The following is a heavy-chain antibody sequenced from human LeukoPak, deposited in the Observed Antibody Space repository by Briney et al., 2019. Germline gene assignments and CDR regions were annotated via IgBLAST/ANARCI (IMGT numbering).Heavy chain of an antibody. D-gene: IGHD5-18*01. CDR1: GGSFSDYY. CDR3: ARTANTAMVTAFDI. Sequence: KTSETLSLTCAVYGGSFSDYYWNWIRQPPGKGLEWIGEINHTGSTNYNPSLKSRVTITADTSKNQFSLKLSSVTDADTAMYYCARTANTAMVTAFDIWGQGTMVTVSS. V-gene: IGHV4-34*01. CDR2: INHTGST. J-gene: IGHJ3*02.